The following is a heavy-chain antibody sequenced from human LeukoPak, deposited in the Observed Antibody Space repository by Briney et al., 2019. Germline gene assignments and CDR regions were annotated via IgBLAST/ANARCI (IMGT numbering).Heavy chain of an antibody. D-gene: IGHD3-16*02. Sequence: GGSLRLSCAASGFTFSNYAMSWVRQAPGKGLEWGSAISGSGGSTYYADSVKGRFTISRDNSKNTLYLQMNSLRAEDTAVYYCALNGREVPSGAFDIWGQGTMVTVSS. CDR2: ISGSGGST. V-gene: IGHV3-23*01. CDR3: ALNGREVPSGAFDI. J-gene: IGHJ3*02. CDR1: GFTFSNYA.